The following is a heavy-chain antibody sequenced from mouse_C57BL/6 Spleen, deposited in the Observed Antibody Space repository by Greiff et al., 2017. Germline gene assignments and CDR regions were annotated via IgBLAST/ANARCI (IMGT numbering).Heavy chain of an antibody. Sequence: VQLQQPGAELVMPGASVKLSCKASGYTFTSYWMHWVKQRPGQGLEWIGEIDPSDSYTNYNQKFKGKSTLTVDKSSSTAYMQLSSLTSEDSAVYYCARSPDYSKKLYAMDYWGQGTSVTVSS. CDR2: IDPSDSYT. CDR1: GYTFTSYW. V-gene: IGHV1-69*01. CDR3: ARSPDYSKKLYAMDY. D-gene: IGHD2-5*01. J-gene: IGHJ4*01.